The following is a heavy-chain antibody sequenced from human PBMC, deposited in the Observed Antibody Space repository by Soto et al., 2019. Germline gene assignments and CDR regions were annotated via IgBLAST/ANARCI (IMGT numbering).Heavy chain of an antibody. CDR3: ARDKITGLFDY. J-gene: IGHJ4*02. V-gene: IGHV4-34*01. CDR2: INHSGST. Sequence: QVQLQQWGAGLLKPSETLSLTCAVYGGSFSGYSWTWLRQPPGTGLEWIGEINHSGSTNYNPSLKSRVTISVDTSKNQFSLKLTSVNAADAAVYYCARDKITGLFDYWGQGTLVTVSS. D-gene: IGHD2-8*02. CDR1: GGSFSGYS.